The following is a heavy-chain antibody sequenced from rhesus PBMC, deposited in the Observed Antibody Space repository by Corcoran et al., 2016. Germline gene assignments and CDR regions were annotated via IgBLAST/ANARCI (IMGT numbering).Heavy chain of an antibody. J-gene: IGHJ5-1*01. Sequence: QLQLQESGPGLVKPSETLSLTCAVSGGSISSNYWSWIRQPPGQGLEWSGRISGRGGSTDYTPSLKSRVTSSTDTSENQFSLELSSVTAADTAVYYCAREGNYWGDRFDVWGAGVLVTVSS. V-gene: IGHV4-173*01. CDR1: GGSISSNY. D-gene: IGHD3-34*01. CDR2: ISGRGGST. CDR3: AREGNYWGDRFDV.